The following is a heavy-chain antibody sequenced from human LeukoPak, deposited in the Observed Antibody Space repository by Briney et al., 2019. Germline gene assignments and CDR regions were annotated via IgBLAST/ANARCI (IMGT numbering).Heavy chain of an antibody. CDR1: EFTFSNYA. CDR2: ITGSTYRT. Sequence: GGSLRLSCAASEFTFSNYAMTYVREAPGKGLQWWSTITGSTYRTYYVHSVWGRFTISRDNSNNTLYLQMTSLRAEDPAVYYCARAPSENNGWGPPPYSYGLDVWGQGTTVTVSS. J-gene: IGHJ6*02. D-gene: IGHD3-10*01. CDR3: ARAPSENNGWGPPPYSYGLDV. V-gene: IGHV3-23*01.